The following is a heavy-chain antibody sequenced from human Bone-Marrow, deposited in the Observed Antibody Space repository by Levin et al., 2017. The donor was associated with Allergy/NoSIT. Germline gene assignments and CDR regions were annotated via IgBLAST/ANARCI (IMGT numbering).Heavy chain of an antibody. CDR3: VKGLRPVAGLPFDS. V-gene: IGHV3-23*01. CDR1: GFTFKSYT. Sequence: LAGGSLRLSCAASGFTFKSYTMSWVRLTPGKGLEWVSAISGSGGVPYNADSVKGRFIISRDNSKNTLYLQMNSLRADDTAGEYCVKGLRPVAGLPFDSWGQGSLVTVSS. CDR2: ISGSGGVP. J-gene: IGHJ4*02. D-gene: IGHD6-19*01.